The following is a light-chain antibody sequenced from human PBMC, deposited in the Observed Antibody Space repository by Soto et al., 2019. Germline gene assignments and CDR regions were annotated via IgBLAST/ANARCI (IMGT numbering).Light chain of an antibody. CDR2: DTS. CDR1: QSVSSSY. V-gene: IGKV3D-15*01. CDR3: QQYNNWPLT. Sequence: EIVLPLSPGTLSFSPGERATLSCRASQSVSSSYLAWYQQKPGQAPRLPIYDTSNRATGIPARFSGSGSGTEFTLTISSLQSEDFAVYYCQQYNNWPLTFGGGTKVDIK. J-gene: IGKJ4*01.